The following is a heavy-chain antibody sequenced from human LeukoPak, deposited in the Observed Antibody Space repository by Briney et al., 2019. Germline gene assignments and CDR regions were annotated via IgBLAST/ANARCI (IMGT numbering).Heavy chain of an antibody. CDR3: ERGEITRWLKWNY. Sequence: GGSLRLSCAASVFTVSINYMICVRQAPGKGLEWVSGIYNGGSTYYADSVKGRFTISRDNSKNTMCIQMNSLRDEDTDVYYCERGEITRWLKWNYWGQGTLVTVSS. D-gene: IGHD5-24*01. CDR2: IYNGGST. V-gene: IGHV3-53*01. J-gene: IGHJ4*02. CDR1: VFTVSINY.